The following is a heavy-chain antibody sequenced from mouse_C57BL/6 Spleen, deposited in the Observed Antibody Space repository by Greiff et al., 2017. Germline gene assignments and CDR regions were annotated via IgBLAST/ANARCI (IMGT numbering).Heavy chain of an antibody. CDR3: ARRYYDYCYWYFDV. CDR2: IDPSDSNT. CDR1: GYTFTSYW. Sequence: QVQLQQPGAELVMPGASVKLSCKASGYTFTSYWMHWVKQRPGQGLEWIGEIDPSDSNTNYNQKFKGKSTLTVDKSSSTAYMQLSSLTSEDSAVYYCARRYYDYCYWYFDVWGTGTTVTVSS. J-gene: IGHJ1*03. V-gene: IGHV1-69*01. D-gene: IGHD2-4*01.